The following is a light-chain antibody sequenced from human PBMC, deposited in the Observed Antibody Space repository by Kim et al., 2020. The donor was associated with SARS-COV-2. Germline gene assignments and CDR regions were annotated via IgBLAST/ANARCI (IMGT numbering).Light chain of an antibody. CDR3: SSRDSTGDHVV. Sequence: LEQPVRLTCQGYRLSNFYAPCYLQRPGRAPTFVLDGKYDRSSGIPDRFSGSASGNSASLTITGAQAEDEGYYYCSSRDSTGDHVVFGGGTQLTVL. CDR2: GKY. CDR1: RLSNFY. V-gene: IGLV3-19*01. J-gene: IGLJ3*02.